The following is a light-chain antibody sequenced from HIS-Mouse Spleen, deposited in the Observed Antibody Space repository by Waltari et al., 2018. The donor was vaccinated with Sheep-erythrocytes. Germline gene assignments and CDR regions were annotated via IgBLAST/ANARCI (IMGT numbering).Light chain of an antibody. Sequence: QSALTQPPSASGSPGPSVTIPCTGTSSDVGGHNYLAWYQQHPGKAPKLMIYEVSQRPSGVPDRFSGSKSGNTASLTVSGLQAEDEADYYCSSYAGSNNWVFGGGTKLTVL. CDR3: SSYAGSNNWV. CDR2: EVS. CDR1: SSDVGGHNY. V-gene: IGLV2-8*01. J-gene: IGLJ3*02.